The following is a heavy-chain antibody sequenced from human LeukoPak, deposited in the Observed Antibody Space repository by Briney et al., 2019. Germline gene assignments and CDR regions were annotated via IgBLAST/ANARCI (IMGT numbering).Heavy chain of an antibody. CDR2: ISSSSSTI. Sequence: QPGGSLRLSCAASGFTFSSYSMNWVRQAPGKGLEWVSYISSSSSTIYYADSVKGRFTISRDNAKNSLYLQMNSLRDEDTAVYYCARDIWVWDVVVPAAIGMDVWGQGTTVTVSS. V-gene: IGHV3-48*02. CDR1: GFTFSSYS. CDR3: ARDIWVWDVVVPAAIGMDV. D-gene: IGHD2-2*01. J-gene: IGHJ6*02.